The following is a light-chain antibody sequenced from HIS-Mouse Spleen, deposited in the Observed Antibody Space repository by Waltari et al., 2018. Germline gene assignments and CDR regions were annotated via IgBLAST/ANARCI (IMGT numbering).Light chain of an antibody. V-gene: IGLV2-14*03. CDR1: SSYVGGYYY. CDR2: DVS. J-gene: IGLJ1*01. Sequence: QSALTQPASVSGSPGQSITISCTGTSSYVGGYYYVYWYQQHPGKAPKLMIYDVSNRPSGVSNRFSGSKSGNTASLTISGLQAEDEADYYCSSYTSSSTPYVFGTGTKVTVL. CDR3: SSYTSSSTPYV.